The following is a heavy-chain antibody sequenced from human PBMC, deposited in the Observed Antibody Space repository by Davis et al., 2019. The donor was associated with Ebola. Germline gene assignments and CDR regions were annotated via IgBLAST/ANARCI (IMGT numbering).Heavy chain of an antibody. Sequence: GESLKISCAASGFTFSTYAMSWVRQAPGKGLEWVAGISGTGGSTSYADSVEGRFTISRDNSKNTLYPQMNRLRPNDTAVYFCTRGGEGQQVFSRIRYIHYYYMDVWGKGTTVTVSS. V-gene: IGHV3-23*01. CDR2: ISGTGGST. J-gene: IGHJ6*03. CDR1: GFTFSTYA. D-gene: IGHD1-1*01. CDR3: TRGGEGQQVFSRIRYIHYYYMDV.